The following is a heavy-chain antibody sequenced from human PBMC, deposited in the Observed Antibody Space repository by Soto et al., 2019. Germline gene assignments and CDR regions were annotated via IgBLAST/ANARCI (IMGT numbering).Heavy chain of an antibody. Sequence: GGSLRLSCAASAFTFSSYDMSWVRQAPGKGLEWVASINQAGSEKYYVASVMGRFTISRDNAKNSLSLQMNSLRVEDTAVYYCARGGPFISVNAPGYDYGMDVWGQGTTVTVS. CDR2: INQAGSEK. D-gene: IGHD6-19*01. CDR3: ARGGPFISVNAPGYDYGMDV. V-gene: IGHV3-7*03. J-gene: IGHJ6*02. CDR1: AFTFSSYD.